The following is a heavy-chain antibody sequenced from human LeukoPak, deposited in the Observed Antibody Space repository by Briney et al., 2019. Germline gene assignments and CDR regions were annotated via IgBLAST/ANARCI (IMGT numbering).Heavy chain of an antibody. CDR2: ISSSSIYI. Sequence: PGGSLRLSCAASGFTFSSYSMNWVRQAPGKGLEWVSSISSSSIYIYYADSVKGRFTISRDNAKNSLYLQMNSLRAEDTAVYYCARDPAYVWGSYRYTIYFDYWGQGTLVTVSS. D-gene: IGHD3-16*02. V-gene: IGHV3-21*01. J-gene: IGHJ4*02. CDR1: GFTFSSYS. CDR3: ARDPAYVWGSYRYTIYFDY.